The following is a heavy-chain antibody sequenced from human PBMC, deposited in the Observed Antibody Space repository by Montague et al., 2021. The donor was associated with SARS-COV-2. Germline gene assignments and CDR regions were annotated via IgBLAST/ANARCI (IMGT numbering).Heavy chain of an antibody. CDR2: ISYGGSNK. Sequence: SLRLSCAASGFTFSSYAMHWVRQAPGKGLEWVAVISYGGSNKYYADSVKGRFTISRDNSKNTLYLQMNSLRADDTAVYYCARAAVNYDILTGYYDYWGQGTLVTVSS. V-gene: IGHV3-30*04. CDR3: ARAAVNYDILTGYYDY. D-gene: IGHD3-9*01. J-gene: IGHJ4*02. CDR1: GFTFSSYA.